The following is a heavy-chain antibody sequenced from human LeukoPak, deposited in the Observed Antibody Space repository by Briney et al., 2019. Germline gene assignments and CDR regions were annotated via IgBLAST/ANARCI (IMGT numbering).Heavy chain of an antibody. CDR1: GGSISSGSYY. J-gene: IGHJ4*02. CDR3: ARDVSGFDY. Sequence: PSETLSLTCTVSGGSISSGSYYWSWIRQPGRKGLEWIGRIYTSGSTNYNPSLKSRVTISVDTSKNQFSLKLSSVTAADTAVYYCARDVSGFDYWGQGTLVTVSS. CDR2: IYTSGST. V-gene: IGHV4-61*02. D-gene: IGHD1-14*01.